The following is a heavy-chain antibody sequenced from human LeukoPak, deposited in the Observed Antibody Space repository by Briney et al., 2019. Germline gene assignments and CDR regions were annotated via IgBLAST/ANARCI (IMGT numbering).Heavy chain of an antibody. D-gene: IGHD5-24*01. CDR3: ARDQDGYDSFDY. CDR1: AGSISSYY. J-gene: IGHJ4*02. V-gene: IGHV4-34*01. Sequence: SETLSLTCTVSAGSISSYYWSWIRQPPGKGLEWIGEINHSGSTNYNPSLKSRVTISVDTSKNQFSLKLSSVTAADTAVYYCARDQDGYDSFDYWGQGTLVTVSS. CDR2: INHSGST.